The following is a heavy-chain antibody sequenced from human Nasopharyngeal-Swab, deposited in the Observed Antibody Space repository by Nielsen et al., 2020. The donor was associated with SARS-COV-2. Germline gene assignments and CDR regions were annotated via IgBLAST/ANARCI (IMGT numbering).Heavy chain of an antibody. CDR2: ISAYNGNT. V-gene: IGHV1-18*01. J-gene: IGHJ4*02. D-gene: IGHD6-13*01. Sequence: ASVKVSCKVSGYTLTELSMHWVRQAPGQGLEWMGWISAYNGNTNYAQKLQGRVTMTTDTSTSTAYMELRSLRSDDTAVYYCARDLLAAADYWGQGTLVTVSS. CDR1: GYTLTELS. CDR3: ARDLLAAADY.